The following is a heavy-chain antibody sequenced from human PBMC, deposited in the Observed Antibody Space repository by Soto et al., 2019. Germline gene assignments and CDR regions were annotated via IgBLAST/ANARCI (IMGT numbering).Heavy chain of an antibody. Sequence: PSETLSLTCTVSGGSISSSSYYWGWIRQPPGKGLEWIGSIYYSGSTYYNPSLKSRVTISVDTSKNQFSLKLGSVTAADTAVYYCARHAYYYDSSGYYHNYFDYWGQGTLVTVSS. CDR2: IYYSGST. J-gene: IGHJ4*02. D-gene: IGHD3-22*01. CDR3: ARHAYYYDSSGYYHNYFDY. CDR1: GGSISSSSYY. V-gene: IGHV4-39*01.